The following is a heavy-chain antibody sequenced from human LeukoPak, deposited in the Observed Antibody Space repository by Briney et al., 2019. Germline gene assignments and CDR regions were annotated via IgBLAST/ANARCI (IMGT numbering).Heavy chain of an antibody. D-gene: IGHD6-13*01. Sequence: GGSLRLSCAASGFTFDDYTMHWVRQAPGKGLEWVSLISWDGDSTYYADSVKGRFTISRDNSKNTLYLQMNSLRAEDTAVYYCAKAPLAAAGTMDYWGQGTLVTVSS. CDR3: AKAPLAAAGTMDY. J-gene: IGHJ4*02. CDR1: GFTFDDYT. V-gene: IGHV3-43*01. CDR2: ISWDGDST.